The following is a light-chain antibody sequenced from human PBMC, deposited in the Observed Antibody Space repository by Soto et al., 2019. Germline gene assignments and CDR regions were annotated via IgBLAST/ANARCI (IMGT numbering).Light chain of an antibody. Sequence: DIVMTQSPDSLAVSLGERATINCRSSQSVLYSSNNKNYLAWYQQKPGQPHKLLIYSASTREFGVPDRFSGSGSGTDFTLTISSLQAEDVAVYYCQQYHTIPRTFGQGTKVEIK. V-gene: IGKV4-1*01. J-gene: IGKJ1*01. CDR1: QSVLYSSNNKNY. CDR2: SAS. CDR3: QQYHTIPRT.